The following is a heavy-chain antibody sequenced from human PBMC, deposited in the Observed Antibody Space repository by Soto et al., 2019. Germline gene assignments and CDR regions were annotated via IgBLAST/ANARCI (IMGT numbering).Heavy chain of an antibody. CDR1: GFTFSSYG. J-gene: IGHJ4*02. CDR3: ARDKGHDEAAGLD. V-gene: IGHV3-33*01. D-gene: IGHD6-13*01. CDR2: IWYDGSNK. Sequence: GGSLRLSCAASGFTFSSYGMHWVRQAPGKGLEWVAVIWYDGSNKYYADSVKGRFTISRDNSKNTLYLQMNSLRAEDTAVYYCARDKGHDEAAGLDWGQGTLVTVSS.